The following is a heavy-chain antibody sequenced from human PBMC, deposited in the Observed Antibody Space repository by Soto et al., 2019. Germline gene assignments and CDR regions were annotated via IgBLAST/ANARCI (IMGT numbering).Heavy chain of an antibody. V-gene: IGHV5-10-1*01. D-gene: IGHD5-12*01. CDR2: IDPSDSYT. J-gene: IGHJ6*02. Sequence: ESLNIFFTGSGKSFTSSWISLVRQMPGKGLEWMGRIDPSDSYTNYSPSFQGHVTISADKSISTAYLQWTRLKASDTAMYYCASCTDSRYDLDYYYGMDGWGQGTTVTVSS. CDR3: ASCTDSRYDLDYYYGMDG. CDR1: GKSFTSSW.